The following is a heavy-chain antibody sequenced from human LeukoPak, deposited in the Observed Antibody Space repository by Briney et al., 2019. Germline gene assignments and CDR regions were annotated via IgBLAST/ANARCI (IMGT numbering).Heavy chain of an antibody. CDR1: GGSISSGGYY. CDR2: IYHSGST. V-gene: IGHV4-30-2*01. D-gene: IGHD4-11*01. Sequence: SETLSLTCTVSGGSISSGGYYWSWIRQPPGKGLEWIGYIYHSGSTYYNPSLKSRVTISVDRSKNQFSLKLSSVTAADTAVYYCARVHSNYEGRWNDYWGQGTLVTVSS. J-gene: IGHJ4*02. CDR3: ARVHSNYEGRWNDY.